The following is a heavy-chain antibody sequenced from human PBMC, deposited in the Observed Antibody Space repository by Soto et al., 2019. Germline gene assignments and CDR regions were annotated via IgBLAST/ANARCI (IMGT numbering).Heavy chain of an antibody. V-gene: IGHV4-39*01. CDR2: IYYSGST. CDR3: ARRTEGIVAAFDY. CDR1: GGSISSSSYY. J-gene: IGHJ4*02. Sequence: PSETLSLTCTVSGGSISSSSYYWGWIRQPPGKGLEWIGSIYYSGSTYYNPSLKGRVTISVDTSKNQFSLKLSSVTAADTAVYYCARRTEGIVAAFDYWGQGTLVTVSS. D-gene: IGHD1-26*01.